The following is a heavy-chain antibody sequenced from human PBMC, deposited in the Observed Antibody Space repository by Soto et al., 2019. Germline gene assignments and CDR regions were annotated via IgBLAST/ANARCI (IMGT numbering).Heavy chain of an antibody. CDR2: ISGSGGST. CDR1: AFRRSSEA. CDR3: AKDPTTATTHVYSAY. Sequence: SWAAGAFRRSSEAMRVVRAATKNGLEWVSAISGSGGSTYYADSVKGRFTISRDNSKNTLYLQMNSLRAEDTAVYYCAKDPTTATTHVYSAYWLQGTLVTVS. J-gene: IGHJ4*02. V-gene: IGHV3-23*01. D-gene: IGHD4-17*01.